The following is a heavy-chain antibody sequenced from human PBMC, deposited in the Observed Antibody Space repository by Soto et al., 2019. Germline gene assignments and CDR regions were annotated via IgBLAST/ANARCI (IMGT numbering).Heavy chain of an antibody. CDR3: ARTRNLDV. D-gene: IGHD1-1*01. Sequence: QVQIQQWGAGLLKPSETLSLTCAVYGASLSGYYGNWIRQSPGKGLEWIGEINYSGNTNYNPSLKSRVTISIDTSKNQFALKLSSVTAADTAVYYCARTRNLDVWGQGTTVIVSS. CDR1: GASLSGYY. J-gene: IGHJ6*02. CDR2: INYSGNT. V-gene: IGHV4-34*01.